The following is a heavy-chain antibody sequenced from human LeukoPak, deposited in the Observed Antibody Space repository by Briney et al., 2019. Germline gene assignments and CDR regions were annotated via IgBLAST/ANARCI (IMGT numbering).Heavy chain of an antibody. D-gene: IGHD2-2*02. CDR3: ARALYCSSISCYREYYFDY. CDR2: IWYDGTNK. CDR1: GFTVSSNY. Sequence: GGSLRLSCAASGFTVSSNYMSWVRQASGKGLEWVAVIWYDGTNKYYADSVKGRFTISRDNSMNTLYLQMNSLRAEDTAVYYCARALYCSSISCYREYYFDYWGQGTLVTVSS. J-gene: IGHJ4*02. V-gene: IGHV3-33*08.